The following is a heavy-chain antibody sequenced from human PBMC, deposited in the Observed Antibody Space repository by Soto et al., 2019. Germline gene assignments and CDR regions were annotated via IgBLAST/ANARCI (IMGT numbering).Heavy chain of an antibody. CDR3: ASGTVWPRGYFDY. CDR1: GYTFTTYY. CDR2: INPSGGST. D-gene: IGHD3-16*01. Sequence: QVQLVQSGAEVKKPGASVKVSCKASGYTFTTYYIHWVRQAPGQGLEWTGIINPSGGSTNYAQKFQGRVTMTRDTSTSTVYMALSSLRSEDTAVYYCASGTVWPRGYFDYWGQGTLVTVSS. V-gene: IGHV1-46*01. J-gene: IGHJ4*02.